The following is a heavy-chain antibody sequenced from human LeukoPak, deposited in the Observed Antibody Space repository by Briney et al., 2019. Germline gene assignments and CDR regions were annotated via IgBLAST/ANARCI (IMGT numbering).Heavy chain of an antibody. CDR1: GFTFSSYA. J-gene: IGHJ4*02. CDR3: ARGSPLLWFGELSPIY. CDR2: ISYDGSNK. Sequence: GGSLRLSCAASGFTFSSYAVHWVRQAPGKGLEWVAVISYDGSNKYYADSVKGRFTISRDNSKNTLYLQMNSLRAEDTAVYYCARGSPLLWFGELSPIYWGQGTLVTVSS. D-gene: IGHD3-10*01. V-gene: IGHV3-30-3*01.